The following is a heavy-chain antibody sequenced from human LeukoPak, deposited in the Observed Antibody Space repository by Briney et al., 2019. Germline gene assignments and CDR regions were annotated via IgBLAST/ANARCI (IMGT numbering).Heavy chain of an antibody. J-gene: IGHJ4*02. CDR3: ARDGGIYYDSSGYYVYDY. V-gene: IGHV1-8*01. D-gene: IGHD3-22*01. CDR1: GYTFTSYD. Sequence: ASVKVSCKASGYTFTSYDINWVRQATGQGLEWMGWMNPNSGNTGYAQKFQGRVTMTRNTSISTAYMELSSLRSEDTAVYYCARDGGIYYDSSGYYVYDYWGQGTLVTVSS. CDR2: MNPNSGNT.